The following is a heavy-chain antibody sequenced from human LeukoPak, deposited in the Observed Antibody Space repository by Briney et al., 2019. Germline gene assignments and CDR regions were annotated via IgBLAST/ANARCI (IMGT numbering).Heavy chain of an antibody. D-gene: IGHD6-13*01. V-gene: IGHV4-34*01. CDR3: ARGPSSSWYGGFDFDY. CDR2: INHSGST. Sequence: SETLSLTCAVSGGSFRGYYWSWIRQPPGPGLKWIGEINHSGSTNYNPSLKSRVTISLDTSKNQFSLKLSSVTAADTAVYYCARGPSSSWYGGFDFDYWGQGTLVTVSS. J-gene: IGHJ4*02. CDR1: GGSFRGYY.